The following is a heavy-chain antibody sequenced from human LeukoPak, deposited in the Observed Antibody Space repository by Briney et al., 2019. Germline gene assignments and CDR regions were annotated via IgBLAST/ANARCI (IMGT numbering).Heavy chain of an antibody. CDR3: ARALTTLTYEGY. Sequence: GGSLRLSCAASGFTFSSYAMSWARQAPGKGLEWVSGISSSGSGGNTYYADFVKGRFTISRDNAKDSLYLQMNSLRAEDTAVYYCARALTTLTYEGYWGQGTLVTVSS. CDR2: ISSSGSGGNT. CDR1: GFTFSSYA. V-gene: IGHV3-23*01. D-gene: IGHD1-1*01. J-gene: IGHJ4*02.